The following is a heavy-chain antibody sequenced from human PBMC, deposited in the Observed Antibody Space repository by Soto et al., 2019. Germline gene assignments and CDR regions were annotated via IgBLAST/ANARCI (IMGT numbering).Heavy chain of an antibody. V-gene: IGHV1-8*01. Sequence: GASVKVSCKASGYTFTSYDINWVRQATGQGLEWMGWMNPNSGNTGYAQKFQGRVTMTRNTSISTAYMELSSLRSEDTAVYYCARVRRLGRDGYTLIDYWGQGTLVIVSS. CDR2: MNPNSGNT. J-gene: IGHJ4*02. CDR1: GYTFTSYD. CDR3: ARVRRLGRDGYTLIDY. D-gene: IGHD5-12*01.